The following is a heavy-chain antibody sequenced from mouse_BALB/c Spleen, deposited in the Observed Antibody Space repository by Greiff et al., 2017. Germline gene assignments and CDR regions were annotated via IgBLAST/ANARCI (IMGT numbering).Heavy chain of an antibody. J-gene: IGHJ4*01. CDR3: ARRVGYYYYYAMDY. D-gene: IGHD2-3*01. Sequence: EVQLVESGPGLVKPSQSLSLTCTVTGYSITSDYAWNWIRQFPGNKLEWMGYISYSGSTSYNPSLKSRISITRDTSENQFFLQLNSVTTEDTATYYCARRVGYYYYYAMDYWGQGTSVTVSS. V-gene: IGHV3-2*02. CDR2: ISYSGST. CDR1: GYSITSDYA.